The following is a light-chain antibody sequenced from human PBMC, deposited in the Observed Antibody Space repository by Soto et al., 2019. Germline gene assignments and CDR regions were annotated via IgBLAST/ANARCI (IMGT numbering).Light chain of an antibody. Sequence: EIVLMQSPDILSLSPGERATVSCRASETITNNDLAWYQKKPGQAPRLLLYGASTRPTGIPDRFRGSGSGTDFTLTIDRLAPEDFAVYFCHHYGTSPPHSLGQGTKLYSK. CDR1: ETITNND. CDR2: GAS. V-gene: IGKV3-20*01. CDR3: HHYGTSPPHS. J-gene: IGKJ2*01.